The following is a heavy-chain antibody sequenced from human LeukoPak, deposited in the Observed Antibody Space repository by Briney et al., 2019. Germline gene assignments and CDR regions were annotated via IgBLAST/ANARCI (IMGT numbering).Heavy chain of an antibody. J-gene: IGHJ5*02. D-gene: IGHD3-22*01. CDR3: ARSFGGGYYDSSGYYTP. Sequence: SETLSLTCTVSGGSISSYYWSWIRQPPGKGLEWIGYIYYSGSTNYNPSLKSRVTISVDTSKNQFSLKLSSVTAADTAVYYYARSFGGGYYDSSGYYTPWGQGTLVTVSS. CDR2: IYYSGST. V-gene: IGHV4-59*01. CDR1: GGSISSYY.